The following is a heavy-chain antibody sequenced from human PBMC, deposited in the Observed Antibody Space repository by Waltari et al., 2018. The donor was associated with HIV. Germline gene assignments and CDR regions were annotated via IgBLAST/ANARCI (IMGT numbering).Heavy chain of an antibody. CDR3: AKDSNYDSSGPIDY. CDR1: GFTFSSYA. CDR2: LSGSGAST. J-gene: IGHJ4*02. V-gene: IGHV3-23*01. D-gene: IGHD3-22*01. Sequence: EVQLLESGGGLVQPGGSLRLSCAGSGFTFSSYAMSWVRQAPGKGLEWVSALSGSGASTYYADSVKGRFTISRDNSKNTLYLQMNRLRADDTAVYYCAKDSNYDSSGPIDYWGQGTLVTVSS.